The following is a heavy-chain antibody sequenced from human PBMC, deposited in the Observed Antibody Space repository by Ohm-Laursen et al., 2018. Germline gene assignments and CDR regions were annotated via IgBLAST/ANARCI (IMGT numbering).Heavy chain of an antibody. Sequence: SQTLSLTWAVYGGSFSGYYWSWIRQPPGKGLEWIGEINHSGSTNYNPSLKSRVTLSADSSNSQFSLRLTSVTAADTATYYCARGSGFFKLDVWGQGTTVTVSS. J-gene: IGHJ6*02. CDR1: GGSFSGYY. CDR2: INHSGST. V-gene: IGHV4-34*01. D-gene: IGHD6-19*01. CDR3: ARGSGFFKLDV.